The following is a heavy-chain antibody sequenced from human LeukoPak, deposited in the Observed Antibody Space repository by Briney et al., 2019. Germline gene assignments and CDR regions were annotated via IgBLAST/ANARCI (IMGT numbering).Heavy chain of an antibody. Sequence: VVSVKVSCKASGYTFTGYYMHWVRQAPGQGLERMGWINPKSGDTNYAQKFQGRVTMTRDTSISTAYMELSRLRSDDTAVYYCAREWVVLAAAIFYWGQGTLVTVSS. CDR3: AREWVVLAAAIFY. D-gene: IGHD2-15*01. V-gene: IGHV1-2*02. CDR1: GYTFTGYY. CDR2: INPKSGDT. J-gene: IGHJ4*02.